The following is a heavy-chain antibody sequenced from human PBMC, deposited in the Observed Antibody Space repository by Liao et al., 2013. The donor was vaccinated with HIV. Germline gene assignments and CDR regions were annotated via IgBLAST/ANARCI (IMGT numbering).Heavy chain of an antibody. CDR3: ATGPAPFDY. CDR2: IYFSGST. Sequence: QLQLQESGPGLVKPSETLSLTCTVSGGSISSSGYYWGWIRQPPGKGLEYIGSIYFSGSTSYNPSLKSRGTISLNTSKNQFSLKLRSVTAADTAVYYCATGPAPFDYWGQGTLVTVSS. J-gene: IGHJ4*02. V-gene: IGHV4-39*07. CDR1: GGSISSSGYY. D-gene: IGHD1-14*01.